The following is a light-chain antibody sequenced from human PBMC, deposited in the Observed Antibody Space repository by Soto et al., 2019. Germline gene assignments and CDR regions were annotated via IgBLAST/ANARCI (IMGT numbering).Light chain of an antibody. CDR3: SSYTSSSTPYV. CDR1: SSYVGGYNY. V-gene: IGLV2-14*01. Sequence: QSVLTQPASVSGSPGQSITISCTGTSSYVGGYNYVSWYQQHPGKAPKLMIYDVSNRPSGVSNRFSGSKSGNTASLTISGLQAEDEADYYCSSYTSSSTPYVFGTGTKVTVL. CDR2: DVS. J-gene: IGLJ1*01.